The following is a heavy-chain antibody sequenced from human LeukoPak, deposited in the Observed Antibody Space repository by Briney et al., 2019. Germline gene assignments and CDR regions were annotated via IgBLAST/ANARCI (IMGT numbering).Heavy chain of an antibody. D-gene: IGHD3-16*01. V-gene: IGHV1-24*01. J-gene: IGHJ6*02. CDR2: FDPEDGET. CDR3: ATGPASAWGSDWYYGMDV. CDR1: GYTLTELS. Sequence: ASVKVSFKVSGYTLTELSMHWVRQAPGKGLEWMGGFDPEDGETIYAQKFQGRVTMTEDTSTDTAYMELSSLRSEDTAVYYCATGPASAWGSDWYYGMDVWGQGTTVTVSS.